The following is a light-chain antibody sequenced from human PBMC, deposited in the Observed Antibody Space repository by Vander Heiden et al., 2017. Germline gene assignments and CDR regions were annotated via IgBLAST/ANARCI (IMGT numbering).Light chain of an antibody. CDR1: QGIGNF. V-gene: IGKV1-27*01. CDR3: QKYNSAPFT. Sequence: DVQMTQSPSSLSASVGERVTITCRASQGIGNFLAWYQQRPGKVPKLLINAASSLQSGVPSRFSGSGSGTDFTLTISSLQPEDVATYYCQKYNSAPFTFGHRAKVDIK. CDR2: AAS. J-gene: IGKJ3*01.